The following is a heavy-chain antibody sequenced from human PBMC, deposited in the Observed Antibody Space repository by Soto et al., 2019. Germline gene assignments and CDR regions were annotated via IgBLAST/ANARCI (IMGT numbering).Heavy chain of an antibody. V-gene: IGHV4-61*01. D-gene: IGHD4-17*01. Sequence: QVQLQESGPGLVKPSETLSLTCTVSGGSVSSGSYYWSWIRQPPGKGLEWIGYIYYSGSTNYNPSLKSRVTISVDTSKNQFSLKLSSVTAADTAVYYCARDSDGDYDALDYWGQGTLVTVSS. J-gene: IGHJ4*02. CDR2: IYYSGST. CDR1: GGSVSSGSYY. CDR3: ARDSDGDYDALDY.